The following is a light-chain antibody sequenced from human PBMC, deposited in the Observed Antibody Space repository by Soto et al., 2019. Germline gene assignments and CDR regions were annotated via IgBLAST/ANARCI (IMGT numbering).Light chain of an antibody. CDR3: QQRSNWPPIT. V-gene: IGKV3-11*01. CDR2: GAF. Sequence: EIVLTQSPATLSLSPGERATLSCRASPSVTNFLAWYQQKPGQAPRLLIYGAFNRATGIPARFSGSGSGTDFTLTISSLEPEDFAVYYCQQRSNWPPITFGQGTRLEI. CDR1: PSVTNF. J-gene: IGKJ5*01.